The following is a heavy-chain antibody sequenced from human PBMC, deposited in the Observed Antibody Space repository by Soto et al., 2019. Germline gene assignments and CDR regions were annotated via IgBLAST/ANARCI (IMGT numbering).Heavy chain of an antibody. V-gene: IGHV1-8*01. CDR2: MNPKSGHA. J-gene: IGHJ4*02. CDR1: GYTFINND. D-gene: IGHD6-13*01. Sequence: QVQLVQSGAEVKKPGASVRVACKASGYTFINNDIDWMRQAAGQGLEWMGWMNPKSGHAGYDPQFQGRVTMTRDTSINTAYLELSSLTSDDTAVYYCGRGGAAAGFDVWGQGTLVTVSS. CDR3: GRGGAAAGFDV.